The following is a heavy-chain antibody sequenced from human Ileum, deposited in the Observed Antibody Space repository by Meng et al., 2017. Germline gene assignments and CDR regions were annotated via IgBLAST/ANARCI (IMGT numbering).Heavy chain of an antibody. J-gene: IGHJ4*02. Sequence: VEVLESGGVLVQTGGSLRLSCAASGFTFRSYWMHWVRQAPGKGLVWVSGINSDGSSTNYADSVKGRFTISRDNAKNTLHLQMNSLRAEDTAVYYCARAIEVAGTGGYYWGQGTLVTVSS. CDR2: INSDGSST. CDR3: ARAIEVAGTGGYY. V-gene: IGHV3-74*01. CDR1: GFTFRSYW. D-gene: IGHD6-19*01.